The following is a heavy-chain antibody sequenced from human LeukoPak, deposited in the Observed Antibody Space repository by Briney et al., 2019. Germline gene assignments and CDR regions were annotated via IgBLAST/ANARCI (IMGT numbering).Heavy chain of an antibody. CDR3: ARARAGTRIAVADYYFDY. V-gene: IGHV5-51*01. CDR2: VYPGDSDT. D-gene: IGHD6-19*01. Sequence: GESLKISCKSSGYSFTSYWIGWVRQMPGKGLEWMGIVYPGDSDTRYSPSFQGQVTISADKSISTAYLQWSSLKASDTAMYYCARARAGTRIAVADYYFDYWGQGTLVTVSS. CDR1: GYSFTSYW. J-gene: IGHJ4*02.